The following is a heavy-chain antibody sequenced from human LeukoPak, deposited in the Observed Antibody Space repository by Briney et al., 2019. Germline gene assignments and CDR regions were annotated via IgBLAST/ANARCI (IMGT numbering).Heavy chain of an antibody. CDR3: ARVTYYYGSGSFNWFDP. J-gene: IGHJ5*02. V-gene: IGHV4-4*07. D-gene: IGHD3-10*01. CDR2: IYTSGST. CDR1: GGSISSYY. Sequence: PSETLSLTCTVSGGSISSYYWSWIRQPAGKGLEWIGRIYTSGSTNYNPSLKSRVTMSVDTSKNQFSLKLSSVTAADTAVYYCARVTYYYGSGSFNWFDPWGQGTLVTVSS.